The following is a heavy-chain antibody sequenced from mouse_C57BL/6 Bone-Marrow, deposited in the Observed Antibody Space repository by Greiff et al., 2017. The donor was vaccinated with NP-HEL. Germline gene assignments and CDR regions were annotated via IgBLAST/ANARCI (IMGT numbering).Heavy chain of an antibody. CDR3: ARDRDKDAMDY. J-gene: IGHJ4*01. CDR2: ISYDGSN. CDR1: GYSITSGYY. Sequence: VQLKESGPGLVKPSQSLSLTCSVTGYSITSGYYWNWIRQFPGNKLEWMGYISYDGSNNYNPSLKNRISITRATSKNPFFLKLKSGTTEDTATEDCARDRDKDAMDYGGRGTAVTVTA. V-gene: IGHV3-6*01.